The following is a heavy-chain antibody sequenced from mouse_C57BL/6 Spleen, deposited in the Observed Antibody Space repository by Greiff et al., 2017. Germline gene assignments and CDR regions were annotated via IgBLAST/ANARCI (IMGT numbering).Heavy chain of an antibody. V-gene: IGHV1-52*01. D-gene: IGHD1-1*01. CDR3: ARWYYGSSYDYAMDY. CDR1: GYTFTSYW. CDR2: IDPSDSET. Sequence: QVHVKQPGAELVRPGSSVKLSCKASGYTFTSYWMHWVKQRPIQGLEWIGNIDPSDSETHYNQKFKDKATLTVDKSSSTAYMQLSSLTSEDSAVYYCARWYYGSSYDYAMDYWGQGTSVTVSS. J-gene: IGHJ4*01.